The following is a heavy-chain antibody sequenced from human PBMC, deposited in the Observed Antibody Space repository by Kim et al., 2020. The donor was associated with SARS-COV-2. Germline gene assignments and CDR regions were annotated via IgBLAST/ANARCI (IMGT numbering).Heavy chain of an antibody. V-gene: IGHV3-48*04. CDR3: ASSDPYYFDH. CDR1: GLTFSRYT. J-gene: IGHJ4*02. CDR2: IKSDSSVT. Sequence: GGSLRLSCAASGLTFSRYTMNWVRRTPGKGLEWVASIKSDSSVTYYADSVRGRFTISRDNAKNSLYLQMNSLRPEDTAVYFCASSDPYYFDHWGQGTLVTVSS.